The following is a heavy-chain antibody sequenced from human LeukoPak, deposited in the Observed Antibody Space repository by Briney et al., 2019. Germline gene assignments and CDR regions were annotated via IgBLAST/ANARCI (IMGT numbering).Heavy chain of an antibody. CDR3: AREIMFRGVMVTGDYYSYYHMDV. J-gene: IGHJ6*03. CDR1: GYTFTSYY. CDR2: INSNSGVT. V-gene: IGHV1-2*02. D-gene: IGHD3-16*01. Sequence: ASVKVSCKASGYTFTSYYMHWVRQAPGQGLEWMGWINSNSGVTNYAQKFQGRVTMTRDTSISTAYMELSRLTSDDTAVYFCAREIMFRGVMVTGDYYSYYHMDVWGKGTTVTVSS.